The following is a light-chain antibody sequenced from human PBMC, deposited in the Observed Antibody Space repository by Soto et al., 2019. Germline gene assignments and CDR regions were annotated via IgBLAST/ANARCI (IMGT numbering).Light chain of an antibody. J-gene: IGKJ5*01. V-gene: IGKV3D-20*02. CDR3: KQRNNWPIT. CDR1: QSVTVNS. Sequence: EILLTQSPSTLSLSPGEGVTLSCRASQSVTVNSLAWYQQKPGQAPRLLIYAASTRAAAVPDRFTGSGSGRDFTLTIRSLEPEDFAVYYCKQRNNWPITFGQGTRLEIK. CDR2: AAS.